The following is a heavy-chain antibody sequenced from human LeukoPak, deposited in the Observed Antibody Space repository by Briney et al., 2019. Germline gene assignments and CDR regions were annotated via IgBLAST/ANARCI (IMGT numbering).Heavy chain of an antibody. CDR2: SSYSGNT. V-gene: IGHV4-39*02. CDR1: GFTFSSYE. J-gene: IGHJ5*02. Sequence: GSLRLSCAASGFTFSSYEMNWVRQAPGKGLEWIGTSSYSGNTYYKLSLESRVTISVDTSKNQFSLKLSSVTAADTAVYYCARDTFRSYSNNWFDPWGQGTLVTVSS. CDR3: ARDTFRSYSNNWFDP. D-gene: IGHD3-10*01.